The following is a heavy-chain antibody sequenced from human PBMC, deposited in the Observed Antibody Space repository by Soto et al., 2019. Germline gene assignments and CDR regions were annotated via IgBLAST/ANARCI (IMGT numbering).Heavy chain of an antibody. V-gene: IGHV3-23*01. Sequence: GPLRLSCEASVFIFSTSDMSWVRQAPGKGLEWVSTIYGDGRTTYYADSVRGRFSISRDNSKNMVYLQMDSLRVDDTAIYYCVKNSGWFNSWGQGSLVTVSS. CDR1: VFIFSTSD. CDR3: VKNSGWFNS. D-gene: IGHD3-10*01. J-gene: IGHJ5*01. CDR2: IYGDGRTT.